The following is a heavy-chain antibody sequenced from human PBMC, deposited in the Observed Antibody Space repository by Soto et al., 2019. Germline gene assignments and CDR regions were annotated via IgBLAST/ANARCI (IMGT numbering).Heavy chain of an antibody. CDR2: INAGNGNT. J-gene: IGHJ5*02. CDR1: GYTFTSYA. V-gene: IGHV1-3*01. Sequence: GASVKVSCKASGYTFTSYAIHWVRQAPGQRLEWMGWINAGNGNTKIPQKFQGRVTITRDTSASTAYMEVSSLRSEDTAVYYCARDPLPNAYCISTSCYRLPWFDPWGQGALVTVSS. CDR3: ARDPLPNAYCISTSCYRLPWFDP. D-gene: IGHD2-2*01.